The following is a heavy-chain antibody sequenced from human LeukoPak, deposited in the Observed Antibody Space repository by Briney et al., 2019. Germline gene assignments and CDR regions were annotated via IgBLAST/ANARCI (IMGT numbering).Heavy chain of an antibody. CDR3: ARDRGRYYMDV. D-gene: IGHD6-25*01. CDR1: GFTVNSNY. Sequence: GGSLRLSCAASGFTVNSNYMSWVRQAPGKGLEWVSIIYSGGNTYYADSVKGRFTISRDNSKNTLYLQMNSLRAEDTAVYYCARDRGRYYMDVWGKGTTVTISS. J-gene: IGHJ6*03. CDR2: IYSGGNT. V-gene: IGHV3-66*01.